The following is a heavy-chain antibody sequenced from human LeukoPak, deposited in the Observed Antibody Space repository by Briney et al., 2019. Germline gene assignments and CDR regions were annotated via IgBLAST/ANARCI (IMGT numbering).Heavy chain of an antibody. D-gene: IGHD6-19*01. Sequence: GRSLRLSCAASGFTFDDYAMHWVRQAPGKGLEWVSGISWNSGTKGYADSVKGRFTISRDNAKNSLYLQMNSLRGEDAALYYCARDPYSSGWYKDAFDIWGQGTMVTVSS. CDR3: ARDPYSSGWYKDAFDI. V-gene: IGHV3-9*01. CDR1: GFTFDDYA. J-gene: IGHJ3*02. CDR2: ISWNSGTK.